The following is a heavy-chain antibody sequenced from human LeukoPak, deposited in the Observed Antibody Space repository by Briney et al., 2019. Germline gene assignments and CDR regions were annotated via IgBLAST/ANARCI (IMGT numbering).Heavy chain of an antibody. D-gene: IGHD4-17*01. Sequence: ASVKVSCKASGYTFTGYYMHWVRQAPGQGLEWMGWINPNSGGTNYAQKFQGRVTMTRDTSISTAYMELSRLRSDDTAVYYCAREATVTTENWLDPWGQGTLVTVSS. CDR2: INPNSGGT. CDR1: GYTFTGYY. CDR3: AREATVTTENWLDP. J-gene: IGHJ5*02. V-gene: IGHV1-2*02.